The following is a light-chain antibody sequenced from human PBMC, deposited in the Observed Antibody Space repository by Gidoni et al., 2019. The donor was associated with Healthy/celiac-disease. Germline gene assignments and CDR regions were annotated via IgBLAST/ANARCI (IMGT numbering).Light chain of an antibody. J-gene: IGKJ2*01. V-gene: IGKV1-5*03. Sequence: DIQMTQSPSTLSASVGDRVTIPCRASQSISSWLAWYQQKPGKAPKLLIYKESSLESWVPSRFSGSGSGTEFTLTISSLQPDDFATYYCQQYNSYPRTFGQGTKLEIK. CDR2: KES. CDR1: QSISSW. CDR3: QQYNSYPRT.